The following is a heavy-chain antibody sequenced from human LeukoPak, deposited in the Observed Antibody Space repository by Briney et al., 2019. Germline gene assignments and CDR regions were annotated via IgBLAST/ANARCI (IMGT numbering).Heavy chain of an antibody. CDR2: INTGNGNA. CDR1: GYTFRNYA. D-gene: IGHD6-13*01. J-gene: IGHJ4*02. CDR3: ARSLQQQLGSFDY. V-gene: IGHV1-3*04. Sequence: RASVKVSCKASGYTFRNYAMHWVRQAPGQRLEWMGWINTGNGNAKYPQKFQDRVTITRDTSASTVYMELSSLRSEDTAVYYCARSLQQQLGSFDYWGQGTLVTVSS.